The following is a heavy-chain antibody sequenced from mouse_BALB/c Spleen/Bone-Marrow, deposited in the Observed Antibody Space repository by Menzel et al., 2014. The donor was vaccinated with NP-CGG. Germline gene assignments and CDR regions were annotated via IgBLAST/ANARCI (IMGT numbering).Heavy chain of an antibody. CDR2: ITNGGGST. V-gene: IGHV5-12-2*01. Sequence: EVKLMESGGGLVQPGGSLKLSCASSGFTLSYYTMSWVRQTPEKRLEWVAYITNGGGSTYYPDTVKGRFTISRDNAKNTLYLQMSSLKSEDSAMYFCTRQGIYYGYRTYAMDYWGQGTSVTVSS. CDR3: TRQGIYYGYRTYAMDY. D-gene: IGHD1-2*01. J-gene: IGHJ4*01. CDR1: GFTLSYYT.